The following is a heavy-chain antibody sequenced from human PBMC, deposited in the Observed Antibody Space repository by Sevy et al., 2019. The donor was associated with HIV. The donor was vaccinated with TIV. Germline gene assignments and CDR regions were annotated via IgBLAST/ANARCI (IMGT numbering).Heavy chain of an antibody. V-gene: IGHV3-23*01. J-gene: IGHJ4*02. CDR3: AKQANYDILTGYHY. D-gene: IGHD3-9*01. Sequence: GGSLRVSCAASGFTFSSYAMSWVRQAPGKGLEWVSAISGSGGSTYYADSVKGRFTISRDNSKNTLYLQMNSLRAEDTAVYYCAKQANYDILTGYHYWGQGTLVTVSS. CDR2: ISGSGGST. CDR1: GFTFSSYA.